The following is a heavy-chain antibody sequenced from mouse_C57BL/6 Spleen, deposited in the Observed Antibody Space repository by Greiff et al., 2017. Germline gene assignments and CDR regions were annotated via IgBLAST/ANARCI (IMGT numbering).Heavy chain of an antibody. CDR2: ISYDGSN. J-gene: IGHJ3*01. CDR3: ARDSSGYLFAY. D-gene: IGHD3-2*02. V-gene: IGHV3-6*01. CDR1: GYSITSGYY. Sequence: EVQLQESGPGLVKPSQSLSLTCSVTGYSITSGYYWNWIRQFPGNKLEWMGYISYDGSNNYNPSLKNRISITRDTSKNQFFLKWNSVTTEDTATYYCARDSSGYLFAYWGQGTLVTVSA.